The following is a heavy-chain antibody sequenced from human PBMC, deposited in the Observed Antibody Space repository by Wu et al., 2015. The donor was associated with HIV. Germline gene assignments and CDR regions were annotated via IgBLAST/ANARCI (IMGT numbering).Heavy chain of an antibody. CDR3: ARVSEIVVVPAATPARDYYYMDV. Sequence: QGQLVQSGAEVKKPGSSVKVSCKAPATTFSTHAVTWVRQAPGQGLEWMGGKTPLFNTPKYAQKFQGRVTITTDESTSTAYMELSSLRSEDTAVYYCARVSEIVVVPAATPARDYYYMDVWGKGTTVTVSS. J-gene: IGHJ6*03. CDR2: KTPLFNTP. D-gene: IGHD2-2*01. CDR1: ATTFSTHA. V-gene: IGHV1-69*05.